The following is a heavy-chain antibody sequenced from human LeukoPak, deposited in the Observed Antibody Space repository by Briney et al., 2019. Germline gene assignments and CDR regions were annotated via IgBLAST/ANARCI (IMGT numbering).Heavy chain of an antibody. V-gene: IGHV4-30-2*01. D-gene: IGHD6-13*01. J-gene: IGHJ4*02. CDR2: IYHSGST. Sequence: PSETLSLTCTVSGGSISSSSYYWGWIRQPPGKGLEWIGYIYHSGSTYYNPSLKSRVTISVDRSKNQFSLKLSSVTAADTAVYYCARETPGSSLGYWGQGTLVTVSS. CDR1: GGSISSSSYY. CDR3: ARETPGSSLGY.